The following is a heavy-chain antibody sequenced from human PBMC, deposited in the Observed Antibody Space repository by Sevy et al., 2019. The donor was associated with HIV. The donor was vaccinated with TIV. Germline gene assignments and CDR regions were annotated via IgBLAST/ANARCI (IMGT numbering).Heavy chain of an antibody. CDR1: GYTFTTYG. CDR3: ARRGVSSSGGWWFDP. Sequence: ASVKVSCRASGYTFTTYGIGWVRQAPGQGLEWLGWISVNSGKTKYAAEVRGRVTMTTDTSTNTAYMELRSLRSDDMAVYFCARRGVSSSGGWWFDPWGQGTLVTVSS. J-gene: IGHJ5*02. V-gene: IGHV1-18*03. CDR2: ISVNSGKT. D-gene: IGHD3-16*01.